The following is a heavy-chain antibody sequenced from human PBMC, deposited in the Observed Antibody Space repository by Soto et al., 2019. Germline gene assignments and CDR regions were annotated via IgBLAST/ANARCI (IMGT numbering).Heavy chain of an antibody. CDR2: IKQDGSEK. V-gene: IGHV3-7*01. CDR3: ASLGRHG. D-gene: IGHD3-16*01. Sequence: GGSLRLSCTGSGFPFDDFAINWVRQAPGKGPEWVANIKQDGSEKNYVDSVKGRFTISRDNAKNSLYLQMNSLRAEDTAVYYCASLGRHGWGQGTTVTVSS. CDR1: GFPFDDFA. J-gene: IGHJ6*02.